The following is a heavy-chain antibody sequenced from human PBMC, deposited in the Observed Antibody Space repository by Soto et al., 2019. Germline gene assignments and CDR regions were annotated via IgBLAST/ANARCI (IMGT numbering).Heavy chain of an antibody. CDR2: IWYDGSNK. Sequence: GGSLRLSFAASGFTFRSYGMHWVRQAPGKGLEWVGVIWYDGSNKYYAASVKGRFTISRDNSKSTLYLQWNSLRAEDTAVYYCARDPYYYDGNGYFYYWGQGTLVTVSS. D-gene: IGHD3-22*01. J-gene: IGHJ4*02. V-gene: IGHV3-33*01. CDR1: GFTFRSYG. CDR3: ARDPYYYDGNGYFYY.